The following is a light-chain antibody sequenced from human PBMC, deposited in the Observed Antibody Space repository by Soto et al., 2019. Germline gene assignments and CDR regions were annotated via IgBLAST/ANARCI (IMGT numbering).Light chain of an antibody. J-gene: IGKJ2*01. CDR3: QQSYSTAMYT. CDR2: AAS. V-gene: IGKV1-39*01. Sequence: DIQMTQSPSSLSASVGDRVTITCRASQSISSYLNWYQQKPGKAPKRLIYAASSLQSGVPSRFSGGGSGTDFTVTSSSLQPEDFATYYCQQSYSTAMYTFGQGTKLEIK. CDR1: QSISSY.